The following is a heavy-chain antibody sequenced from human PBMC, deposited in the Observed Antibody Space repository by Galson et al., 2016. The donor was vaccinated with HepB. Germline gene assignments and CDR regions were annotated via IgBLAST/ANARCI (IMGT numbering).Heavy chain of an antibody. CDR1: GFRFIDYY. Sequence: SLRLSCAASGFRFIDYYMSWIRQAPGKGLEWVSYISSSSSYTNYADSVRGRFTISRDNAKNSLYLQMNSLRAEDTAVYYCASGPIVPVNWGQGTLVTVSS. CDR2: ISSSSSYT. J-gene: IGHJ4*02. CDR3: ASGPIVPVN. D-gene: IGHD6-6*01. V-gene: IGHV3-11*06.